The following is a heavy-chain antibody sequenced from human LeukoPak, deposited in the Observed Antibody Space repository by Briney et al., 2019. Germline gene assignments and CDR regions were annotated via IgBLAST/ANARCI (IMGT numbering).Heavy chain of an antibody. CDR1: GFTFSSYG. CDR3: AKDLEGYNNYYYGMDV. Sequence: GGSLRLSCAASGFTFSSYGMHWVRQAPGKGLGWVAVISYDGSNKYYADSVKGRFTISRDNSKNTLYLQMNSLRAEDTAVYYCAKDLEGYNNYYYGMDVWGQGTTVTVSS. CDR2: ISYDGSNK. J-gene: IGHJ6*02. D-gene: IGHD1-14*01. V-gene: IGHV3-30*18.